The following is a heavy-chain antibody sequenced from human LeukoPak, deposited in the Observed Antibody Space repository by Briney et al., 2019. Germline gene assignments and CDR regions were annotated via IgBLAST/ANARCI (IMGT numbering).Heavy chain of an antibody. CDR3: TRGAGWLIDY. CDR2: FYNSGRS. J-gene: IGHJ4*02. D-gene: IGHD3-16*01. CDR1: DDSISDYY. Sequence: SETLSLTCTVSDDSISDYYRGWIRQPPGKGLEWIGYFYNSGRSTYNPSLKSRVTISADTSKNHFSLKLNSVTTADTVVYYCTRGAGWLIDYWGQGILVTVSS. V-gene: IGHV4-59*01.